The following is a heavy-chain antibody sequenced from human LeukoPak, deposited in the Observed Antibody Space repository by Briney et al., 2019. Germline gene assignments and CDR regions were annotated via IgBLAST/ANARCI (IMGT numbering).Heavy chain of an antibody. D-gene: IGHD2-21*02. CDR1: GASISDSSYY. J-gene: IGHJ3*02. CDR2: IYYNENT. Sequence: SQTLSLTCTVSGASISDSSYYWGWIRQPPGKGLEWNGSIYYNENTFYNPSLKSRVTILVDTSKSQLSLFLTSLTAADTAVYYCARLTYCGGDCRAFDIWGQGTMVTVSS. V-gene: IGHV4-39*07. CDR3: ARLTYCGGDCRAFDI.